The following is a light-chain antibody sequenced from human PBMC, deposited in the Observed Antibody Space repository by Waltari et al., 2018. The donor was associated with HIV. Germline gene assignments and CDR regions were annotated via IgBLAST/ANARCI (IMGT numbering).Light chain of an antibody. V-gene: IGKV3-15*01. CDR1: QSVGSD. J-gene: IGKJ2*01. CDR3: QQYYNWLPYT. Sequence: EIVMTQSPATLSVSPGERATLPCRASQSVGSDLAWYQQKPGQAPRLVIYGASTRATGIPARFSGSGSGTEFTLTISSLQSADFAVYYCQQYYNWLPYTFGQGTKLEIK. CDR2: GAS.